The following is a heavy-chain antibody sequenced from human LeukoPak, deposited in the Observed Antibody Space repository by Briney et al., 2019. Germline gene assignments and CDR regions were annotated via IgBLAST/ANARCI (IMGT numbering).Heavy chain of an antibody. CDR3: ARDWELRWSQGAFDY. CDR2: INANNADT. D-gene: IGHD4-23*01. Sequence: ASVKVSCKASGFTFTGHYMHWVRQAPGQGLEWMGWINANNADTHYAQNFQGRVTMTRDTSVSTAYMELSSLTSDDTAVYYCARDWELRWSQGAFDYWGQGSLVTVSS. CDR1: GFTFTGHY. J-gene: IGHJ4*02. V-gene: IGHV1-2*02.